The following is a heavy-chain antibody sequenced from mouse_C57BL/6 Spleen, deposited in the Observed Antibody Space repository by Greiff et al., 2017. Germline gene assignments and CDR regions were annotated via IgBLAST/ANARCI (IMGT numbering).Heavy chain of an antibody. V-gene: IGHV1-52*01. CDR3: ARGSTMRFAY. CDR1: GYTFTSYW. CDR2: IDPSDSET. J-gene: IGHJ3*01. D-gene: IGHD2-4*01. Sequence: QVQLQQPGAELVRPGSSVKLSCKASGYTFTSYWLHWVKQRPIQGLEWIGNIDPSDSETHYNQKFKDKATLTVDKSSSTAYMQLSSLTSEDSAVYYCARGSTMRFAYWGQGTLVTVSA.